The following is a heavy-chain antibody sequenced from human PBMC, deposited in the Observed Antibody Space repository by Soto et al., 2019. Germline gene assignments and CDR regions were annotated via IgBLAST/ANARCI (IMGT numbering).Heavy chain of an antibody. D-gene: IGHD3-3*01. CDR2: ISSSSTI. CDR3: ARVPTIFGVVTSYSGMDV. V-gene: IGHV3-48*01. J-gene: IGHJ6*02. Sequence: PGGSLRLSCAASGFTFSTYSMNWVRQAPGKGLEWVSSISSSSTIYYADSVKGRFTISRDNAKNTLYLQMNSLRAEDTAVYYCARVPTIFGVVTSYSGMDVWGQGTTVTVSS. CDR1: GFTFSTYS.